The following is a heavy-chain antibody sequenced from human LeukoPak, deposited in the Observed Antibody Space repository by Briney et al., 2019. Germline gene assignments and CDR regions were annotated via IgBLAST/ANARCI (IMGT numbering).Heavy chain of an antibody. Sequence: PSETLSLTCAVSGGSISSGGYSWSWIRQPPGKGLEWIGYIYHSGSTYYNPSLKSRVTISVDRSKNQFSLKLSSVTAADTAMYYCASTTPEYYYGMDVWGQGTTVTVSS. D-gene: IGHD1-14*01. J-gene: IGHJ6*02. V-gene: IGHV4-30-2*01. CDR1: GGSISSGGYS. CDR2: IYHSGST. CDR3: ASTTPEYYYGMDV.